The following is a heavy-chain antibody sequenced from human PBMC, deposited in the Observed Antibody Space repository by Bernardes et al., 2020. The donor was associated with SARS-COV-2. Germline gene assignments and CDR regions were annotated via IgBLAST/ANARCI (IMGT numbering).Heavy chain of an antibody. J-gene: IGHJ5*02. CDR2: ISPYNGNT. CDR3: AREVASTGYYYGYFDP. Sequence: SVKVSCKASGYIFSDFGIIWVRQAPGQGLEWMGWISPYNGNTNFAQKVQGRITMTTDTSTSTAYMELRSLRSDDTAVYYCAREVASTGYYYGYFDPWGQGTLVTVSS. CDR1: GYIFSDFG. V-gene: IGHV1-18*01. D-gene: IGHD3-22*01.